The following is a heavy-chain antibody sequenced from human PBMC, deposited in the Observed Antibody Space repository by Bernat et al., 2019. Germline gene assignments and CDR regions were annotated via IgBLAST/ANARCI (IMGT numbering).Heavy chain of an antibody. J-gene: IGHJ2*01. CDR2: IYYSGST. V-gene: IGHV4-39*01. CDR1: GGSISSSSYY. D-gene: IGHD2-15*01. Sequence: QLQLQESGPGLVKPSETLSLTCTVSGGSISSSSYYWGWIRQPPGKGLEWIGSIYYSGSTYYNPSLKSRVTISVDTSKNQFSLKLSSVTAADTAVYYCASTPMLYWYFDLWGRGTLVTASS. CDR3: ASTPMLYWYFDL.